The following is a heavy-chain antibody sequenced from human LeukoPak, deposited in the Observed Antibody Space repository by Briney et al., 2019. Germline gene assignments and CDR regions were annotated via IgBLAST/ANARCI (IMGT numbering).Heavy chain of an antibody. CDR3: AKGAHSSSGYYFEY. V-gene: IGHV3-9*03. D-gene: IGHD6-6*01. CDR2: ISWNSGSI. CDR1: GFTFDDYA. Sequence: PGRSLRLSCAASGFTFDDYAMHWVRQAPGKGLEGVSGISWNSGSIGYADSVKGRFTISRDNAKNSLYLQMNSLRAEDMALYYCAKGAHSSSGYYFEYWGQGTLVTVSS. J-gene: IGHJ4*02.